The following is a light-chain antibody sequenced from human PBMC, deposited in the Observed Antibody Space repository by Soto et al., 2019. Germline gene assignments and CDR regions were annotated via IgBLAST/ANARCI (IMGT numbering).Light chain of an antibody. V-gene: IGKV3-15*01. CDR1: QSVSSN. CDR3: QQYNNWWT. J-gene: IGKJ1*01. CDR2: GAS. Sequence: EIVMTQSPATLSVSPGERATLSCRASQSVSSNLAWYQQKPGQAPRXLIYGASTRATGIPARFSGSGSGTEFTLTISSLQSEDFAVYYCQQYNNWWTFGQGTKVDIK.